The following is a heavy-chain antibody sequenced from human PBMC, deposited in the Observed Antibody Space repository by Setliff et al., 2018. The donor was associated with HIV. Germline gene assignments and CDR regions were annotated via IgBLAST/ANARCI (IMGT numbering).Heavy chain of an antibody. V-gene: IGHV4-59*05. CDR3: ARLSGDRGLYYYYYYMDV. J-gene: IGHJ6*03. Sequence: TLSLTCTVSGGSISSYYWSWIRQPPGKGLEWIGSVYYSGSTYYNPSLKSRVTISVDTSKNQFSLKLSSVTAADTAVYYCARLSGDRGLYYYYYYMDVWGKGTTVTVSS. CDR2: VYYSGST. CDR1: GGSISSYY. D-gene: IGHD2-21*01.